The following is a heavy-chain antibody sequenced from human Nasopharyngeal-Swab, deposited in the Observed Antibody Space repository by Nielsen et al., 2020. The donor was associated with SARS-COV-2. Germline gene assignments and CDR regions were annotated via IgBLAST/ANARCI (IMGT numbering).Heavy chain of an antibody. V-gene: IGHV4-4*02. Sequence: WIRQLPGKGLEWIGEIYHSGSTNYNPSLKSRVTISVDKSKNQFSLKLSSVTAADTAVYYCARVSENCSGGSCGADVLYFDLWGRGTLVTVSS. D-gene: IGHD2-15*01. J-gene: IGHJ2*01. CDR2: IYHSGST. CDR3: ARVSENCSGGSCGADVLYFDL.